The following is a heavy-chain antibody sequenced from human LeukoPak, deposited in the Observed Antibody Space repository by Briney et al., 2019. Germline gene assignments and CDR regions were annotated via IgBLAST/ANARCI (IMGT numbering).Heavy chain of an antibody. V-gene: IGHV4-38-2*01. CDR2: IYHSGTT. Sequence: SETLSLTCAVSGFSISSGHYWGWIRQSPGKGLEWIANIYHSGTTSYNPSLKSRVTISVDTSKNQFSLRLTSVTAADSAVYYCARSSILSGSSGGDYDFWGQGSLVTVSS. D-gene: IGHD1-26*01. CDR3: ARSSILSGSSGGDYDF. CDR1: GFSISSGHY. J-gene: IGHJ4*02.